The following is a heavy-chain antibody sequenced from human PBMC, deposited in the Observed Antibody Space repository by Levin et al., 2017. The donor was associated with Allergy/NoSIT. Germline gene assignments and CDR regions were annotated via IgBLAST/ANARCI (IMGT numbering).Heavy chain of an antibody. Sequence: SETLSLTCAVYGGSFSGYYWSWIRQPPGKGLEWIGEINHSGSTNYNPSLKSRVTISVDTSKNQFSLKLSSVTAADTAVYYCARGSGMVYAFDPWGQGTLVTVSS. CDR2: INHSGST. D-gene: IGHD2-8*01. J-gene: IGHJ5*02. CDR3: ARGSGMVYAFDP. V-gene: IGHV4-34*01. CDR1: GGSFSGYY.